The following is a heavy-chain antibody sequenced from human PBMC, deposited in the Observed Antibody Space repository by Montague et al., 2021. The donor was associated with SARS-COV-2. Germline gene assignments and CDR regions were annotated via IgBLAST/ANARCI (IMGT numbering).Heavy chain of an antibody. V-gene: IGHV4-34*01. Sequence: SETLSLTCAVHGTSFSGYYWNWIRQPPGKGLEWIGEINHGGSTKYSPSLKSRLTISADTSKNQVSLKLTSVAAADTAVYYCARLRDGVVPSPILGVGPYYSYYYMDVWGGGTTVTVSS. D-gene: IGHD3-10*01. J-gene: IGHJ6*03. CDR2: INHGGST. CDR1: GTSFSGYY. CDR3: ARLRDGVVPSPILGVGPYYSYYYMDV.